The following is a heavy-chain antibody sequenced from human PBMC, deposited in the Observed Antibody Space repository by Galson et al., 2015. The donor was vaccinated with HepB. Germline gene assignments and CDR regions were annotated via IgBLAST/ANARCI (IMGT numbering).Heavy chain of an antibody. J-gene: IGHJ3*02. Sequence: PLRLSCAASGFTFDDYAMHWVRQAPGKGLEWVSGVSWNSANIDYADSVKGRFTISRDNAKNVLHLQMNSLRPEDTALYHCVKDSRYSYGYPDAFDMWGQGTMVTVSS. D-gene: IGHD5-18*01. V-gene: IGHV3-9*01. CDR1: GFTFDDYA. CDR2: VSWNSANI. CDR3: VKDSRYSYGYPDAFDM.